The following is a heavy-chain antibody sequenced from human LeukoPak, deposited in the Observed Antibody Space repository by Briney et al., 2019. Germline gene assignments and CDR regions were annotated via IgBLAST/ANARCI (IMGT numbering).Heavy chain of an antibody. V-gene: IGHV1-18*01. J-gene: IGHJ5*02. CDR3: ARGLSYYYDSSGYSNWFDP. CDR2: ISAYNGNT. CDR1: GYTFTNYD. D-gene: IGHD3-22*01. Sequence: ASVKVSCKASGYTFTNYDISWVRQAPGQGLEWMGWISAYNGNTNYAQKLQGRVTMTTDTSTSTAYMELRSLRSDDTAVYYCARGLSYYYDSSGYSNWFDPWGQGTLVTVSS.